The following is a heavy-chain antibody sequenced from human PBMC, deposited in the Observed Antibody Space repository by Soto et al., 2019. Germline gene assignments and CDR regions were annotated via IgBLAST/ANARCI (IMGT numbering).Heavy chain of an antibody. D-gene: IGHD5-18*01. CDR2: TYYRSKWYN. CDR3: AREKERVDTAMANYYYYGMDV. Sequence: SQTLSLTCAISGDSVSSNSAACNWIRQSPSRGLEWLGRTYYRSKWYNDYAVSVKSRITINPDTSKNQFSLQLNSVTPEDTAVYYCAREKERVDTAMANYYYYGMDVWGQGTTVTVSS. J-gene: IGHJ6*02. CDR1: GDSVSSNSAA. V-gene: IGHV6-1*01.